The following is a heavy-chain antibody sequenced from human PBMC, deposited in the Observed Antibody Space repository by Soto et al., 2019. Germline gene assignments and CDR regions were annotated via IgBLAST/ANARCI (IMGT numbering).Heavy chain of an antibody. D-gene: IGHD6-13*01. CDR1: GGSISSSSYY. V-gene: IGHV4-39*01. CDR3: ARYSSSWYEPGLFYYYYYMDV. CDR2: IYYSGST. Sequence: SETLSLTCTVSGGSISSSSYYWGWIRQPPGEGLEWIGSIYYSGSTYYNPSLKSRVTISVDTSKNQFSLKLSSVTAADTAVYYCARYSSSWYEPGLFYYYYYMDVWGKGTTVTVSS. J-gene: IGHJ6*03.